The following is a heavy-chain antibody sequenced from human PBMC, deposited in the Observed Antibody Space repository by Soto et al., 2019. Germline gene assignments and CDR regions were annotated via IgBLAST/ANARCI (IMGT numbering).Heavy chain of an antibody. D-gene: IGHD2-15*01. CDR2: IYYSGST. CDR1: GGSISSSSYY. CDR3: ARRGYCSGGSCKKGWFDP. V-gene: IGHV4-39*01. J-gene: IGHJ5*02. Sequence: TSETLSLTCTVSGGSISSSSYYWGWIRQPPGKGLEWIGSIYYSGSTYYNPSLKSRVTISVDTSKNQFSLKLSSVTAADTAVYYCARRGYCSGGSCKKGWFDPWGQGTLVTVSS.